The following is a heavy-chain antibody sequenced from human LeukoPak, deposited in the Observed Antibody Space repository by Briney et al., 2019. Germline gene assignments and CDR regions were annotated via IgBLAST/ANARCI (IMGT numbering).Heavy chain of an antibody. CDR1: GGSISSYY. CDR2: IYYSGST. V-gene: IGHV4-59*08. J-gene: IGHJ5*02. CDR3: ARRAAAGLNWFDP. D-gene: IGHD6-13*01. Sequence: SETLSLTCTVSGGSISSYYWSWIRQPPGKGLEWIGYIYYSGSTNYNPSLKSRVTISVDTSKNQFSLKLSSVTAADTAVYYCARRAAAGLNWFDPWGQGTLATVSS.